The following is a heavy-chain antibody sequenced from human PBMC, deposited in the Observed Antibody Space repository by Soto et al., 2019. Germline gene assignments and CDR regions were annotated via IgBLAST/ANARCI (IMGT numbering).Heavy chain of an antibody. V-gene: IGHV1-18*04. J-gene: IGHJ4*02. D-gene: IGHD1-1*01. CDR1: GYTFTSYG. Sequence: QVQLVQSGAEVKKPGASVKVSCKASGYTFTSYGISWVRQAPGQGLEWMGWISAYNGNTNYAQKVQGRVTMTTDTSTSTAYMELRNLRSDDTAVYYCARRAETNGWNGFGADKYYFDFWGQGTLVTVSS. CDR3: ARRAETNGWNGFGADKYYFDF. CDR2: ISAYNGNT.